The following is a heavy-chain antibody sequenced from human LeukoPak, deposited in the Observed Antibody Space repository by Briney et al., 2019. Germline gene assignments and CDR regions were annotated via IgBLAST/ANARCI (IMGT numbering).Heavy chain of an antibody. D-gene: IGHD4-17*01. CDR2: ISSSSYT. CDR3: ARGGYGDYVIVY. CDR1: GFTFSDYY. Sequence: GGSLRLSCAASGFTFSDYYMSWIRQAPGKGLEWVSYISSSSYTNYADSVKGRFTISRDNAKNSLYLQMNSLRAEDTAVYYCARGGYGDYVIVYWGQGTLVTVSS. J-gene: IGHJ4*02. V-gene: IGHV3-11*06.